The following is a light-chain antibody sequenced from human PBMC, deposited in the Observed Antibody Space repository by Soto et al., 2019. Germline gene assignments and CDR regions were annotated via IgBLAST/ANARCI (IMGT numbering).Light chain of an antibody. J-gene: IGKJ1*01. CDR3: QRYNNAPRT. Sequence: DIQMTQSPSSLSGSVGDSVTITCRASQGISNYLAWYQQRPGKAPTLLIYAASTLQSGVPSRFSGSGSGTDFTLTISSLQPEDVATYYCQRYNNAPRTFGQGTQVEIK. V-gene: IGKV1-27*01. CDR2: AAS. CDR1: QGISNY.